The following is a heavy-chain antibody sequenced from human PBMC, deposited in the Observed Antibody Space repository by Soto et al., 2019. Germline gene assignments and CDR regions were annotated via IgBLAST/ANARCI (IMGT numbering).Heavy chain of an antibody. V-gene: IGHV4-34*01. Sequence: SETLSLTCAVYGGSLSGYYWSWIRQPPGKGLEWIGEINHSGITNYNPSLRSRVTISVDTSKNQFSLKLSSVTAADTAVYYCERGHPHYSGYDIRKKGPRTEAFWYFDLWGRGPMITFYS. CDR1: GGSLSGYY. CDR3: ERGHPHYSGYDIRKKGPRTEAFWYFDL. J-gene: IGHJ2*01. D-gene: IGHD5-12*01. CDR2: INHSGIT.